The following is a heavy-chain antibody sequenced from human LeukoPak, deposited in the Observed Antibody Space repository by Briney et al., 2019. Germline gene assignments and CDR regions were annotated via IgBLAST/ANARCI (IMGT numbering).Heavy chain of an antibody. J-gene: IGHJ4*02. D-gene: IGHD2-8*01. CDR2: ISSISDYI. Sequence: PGGSLRLSCAASGFTFSSYSMNWVRQAPGKGLGWVSSISSISDYIYYADSVRGRFTISRDNARNSLYLQMNSLRAEDTAVYYCARDRDCSNDVCRDLWGQGTLVTVSS. V-gene: IGHV3-21*01. CDR1: GFTFSSYS. CDR3: ARDRDCSNDVCRDL.